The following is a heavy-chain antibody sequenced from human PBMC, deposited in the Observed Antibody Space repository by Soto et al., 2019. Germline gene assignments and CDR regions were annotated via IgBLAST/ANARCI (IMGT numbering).Heavy chain of an antibody. CDR3: ARDRAPYDSSGLQY. Sequence: GGSLRLSCATSGFTFSNYVMHWVRQAPGKGLECVALISFDGADESYAESVRGRFTISRDNSKNTLFLQMNSLRVEDTAVYHCARDRAPYDSSGLQYWGHGTLVTVSS. J-gene: IGHJ4*01. CDR2: ISFDGADE. V-gene: IGHV3-30-3*01. D-gene: IGHD3-22*01. CDR1: GFTFSNYV.